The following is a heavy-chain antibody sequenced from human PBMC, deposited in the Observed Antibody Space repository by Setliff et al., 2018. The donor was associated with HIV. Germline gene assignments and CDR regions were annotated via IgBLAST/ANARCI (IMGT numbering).Heavy chain of an antibody. D-gene: IGHD2-21*02. CDR2: IYPRDSDT. V-gene: IGHV5-51*01. Sequence: GESLKISCKGSGYSFTSYWIGWVRQKPGKGLEWMGMIYPRDSDTKYSLSFQGQVTMSADTSVSIAYLEWSSLKASDTAIYFCARHGSMVPGLDPWGQGTLVTVSS. CDR1: GYSFTSYW. CDR3: ARHGSMVPGLDP. J-gene: IGHJ5*02.